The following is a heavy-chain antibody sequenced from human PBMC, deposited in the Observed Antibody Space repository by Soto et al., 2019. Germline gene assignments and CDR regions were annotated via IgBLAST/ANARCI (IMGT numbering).Heavy chain of an antibody. D-gene: IGHD1-26*01. CDR1: GGTFSSYA. V-gene: IGHV1-69*13. J-gene: IGHJ4*02. CDR2: IIPIFGTA. CDR3: ATGWETFDY. Sequence: SVKVSCKASGGTFSSYAISGVRQAPGQGLEWMGGIIPIFGTANYAQKFQGRGTITADESTRTAYMELSSLRSEDTAVYYCATGWETFDYWGQGTLVTVSS.